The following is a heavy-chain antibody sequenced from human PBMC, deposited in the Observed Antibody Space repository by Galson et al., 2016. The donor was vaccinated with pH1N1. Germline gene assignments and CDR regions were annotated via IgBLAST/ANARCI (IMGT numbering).Heavy chain of an antibody. Sequence: SETLSLTCTVSGGSISSVNYYWGWIRQPPGKGLEWIGSVSYSGSTYYNPSLESRVTISVDTSKNQFSLKLSSVTAADTAVYYCARAQSASFSSINCAFDYWGQGALVTVSS. D-gene: IGHD2-2*01. CDR3: ARAQSASFSSINCAFDY. V-gene: IGHV4-39*07. J-gene: IGHJ4*02. CDR2: VSYSGST. CDR1: GGSISSVNYY.